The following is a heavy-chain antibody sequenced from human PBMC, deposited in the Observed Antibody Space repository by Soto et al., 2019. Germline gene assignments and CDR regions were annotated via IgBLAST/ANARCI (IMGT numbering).Heavy chain of an antibody. CDR3: AKEWFGELPLYDY. CDR2: ISGSGGST. CDR1: GFTFSTYA. Sequence: HPGGSLRLSCSASGFTFSTYAMSWVRQAPGKGLEWVSAISGSGGSTYYADSVKGRFTISRDNSKNTLYLQVNSLRAEDTALYYCAKEWFGELPLYDYWGQGTLVTVSS. J-gene: IGHJ4*02. D-gene: IGHD3-10*01. V-gene: IGHV3-23*01.